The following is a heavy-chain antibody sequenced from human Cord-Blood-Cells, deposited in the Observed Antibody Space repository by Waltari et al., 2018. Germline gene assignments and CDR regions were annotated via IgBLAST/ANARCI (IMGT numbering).Heavy chain of an antibody. Sequence: QLQLQESGPGLVKPSETLSLTCTVSGGSISSSSYYWGWIRQPPGKGLEWIGSIYYSGSTYDNPSLKSRVTISVDTSKNQFSLKLSSVTAADTAVYYCARQYSSGYDYYFDYWGQGTLVTVSS. CDR3: ARQYSSGYDYYFDY. V-gene: IGHV4-39*01. D-gene: IGHD5-12*01. CDR2: IYYSGST. CDR1: GGSISSSSYY. J-gene: IGHJ4*02.